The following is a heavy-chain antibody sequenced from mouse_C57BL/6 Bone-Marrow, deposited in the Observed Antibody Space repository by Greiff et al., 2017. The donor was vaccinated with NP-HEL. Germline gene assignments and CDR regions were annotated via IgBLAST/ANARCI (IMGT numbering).Heavy chain of an antibody. CDR1: GFTFSSYA. Sequence: DVKLVESGGGLVKPGGSLKLSCAASGFTFSSYAMSWVRQTPEKRLEWVATISDGGSYTYYPDNVKGRFTISRDNAKNTLYLQMSHLKSEDTAMYYCARYHGTVVAPYYAMYYWGQGTSVTVSS. D-gene: IGHD1-1*01. CDR2: ISDGGSYT. J-gene: IGHJ4*01. CDR3: ARYHGTVVAPYYAMYY. V-gene: IGHV5-4*03.